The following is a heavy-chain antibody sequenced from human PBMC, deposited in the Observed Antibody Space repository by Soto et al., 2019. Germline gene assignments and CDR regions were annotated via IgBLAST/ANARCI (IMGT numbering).Heavy chain of an antibody. D-gene: IGHD6-13*01. V-gene: IGHV1-46*03. CDR3: ARFLAAAGHDY. Sequence: QVQLVQSGAEVKKPGASVKVSCKASGYTFTSYYIHWVRQAPGQGLEWMGIINPSGGSTTYAQKFQGRVTMTRDTSTGTGYMELSSLRSEDTAVYYCARFLAAAGHDYWGQGTLVTVSS. J-gene: IGHJ4*02. CDR1: GYTFTSYY. CDR2: INPSGGST.